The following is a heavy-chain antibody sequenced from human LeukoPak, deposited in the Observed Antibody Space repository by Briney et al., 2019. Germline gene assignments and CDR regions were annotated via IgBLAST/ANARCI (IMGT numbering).Heavy chain of an antibody. CDR1: GGSISTSTYS. D-gene: IGHD3-22*01. J-gene: IGHJ3*02. V-gene: IGHV4-39*07. Sequence: SETLSLTCTVSGGSISTSTYSWGWIRQPPEKGLEWIGSIYYSGSIYSNPSLKSRVSISVDTSKDQFSLKLSSVTAADTAVYYCARAYYYDSSGYYPGAFDIWGQGTLVTVSS. CDR2: IYYSGSI. CDR3: ARAYYYDSSGYYPGAFDI.